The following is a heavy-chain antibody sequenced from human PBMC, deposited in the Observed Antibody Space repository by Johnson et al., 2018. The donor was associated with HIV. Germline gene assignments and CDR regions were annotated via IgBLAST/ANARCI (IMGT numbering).Heavy chain of an antibody. V-gene: IGHV3-30*04. Sequence: QVQLVESGGGVVQPGRSLRLSCAASGFTFSSYPMHWVRQAPGKGLEWVAVISYDGSNTYYADSVKGRFTISRDNSKNTLYLQMNSLRAEDTAVYYCAREDQNWNYDHAFDIWGQGTMVTVSS. CDR3: AREDQNWNYDHAFDI. J-gene: IGHJ3*02. CDR2: ISYDGSNT. D-gene: IGHD1-7*01. CDR1: GFTFSSYP.